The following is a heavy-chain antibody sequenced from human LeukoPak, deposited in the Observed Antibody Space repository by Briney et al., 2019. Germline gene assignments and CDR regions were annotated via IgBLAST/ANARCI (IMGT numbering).Heavy chain of an antibody. V-gene: IGHV4-30-2*01. CDR3: ARVLTGDQFGAFDI. J-gene: IGHJ3*02. D-gene: IGHD7-27*01. CDR2: IYHSGST. Sequence: SETLSLTCTVSGGSISSGGYYWSWIRQPPGKGLEWIGYIYHSGSTYYNPSLKSRVTISVDTSKNQFSLKLSSVSAADTAVHYCARVLTGDQFGAFDIWGQGTMVTVSS. CDR1: GGSISSGGYY.